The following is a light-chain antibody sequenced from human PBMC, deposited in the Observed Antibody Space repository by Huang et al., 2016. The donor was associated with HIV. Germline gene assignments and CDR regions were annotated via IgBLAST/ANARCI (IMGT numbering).Light chain of an antibody. V-gene: IGKV1-NL1*01. CDR3: HQYYDIPQT. CDR1: QGISNS. CDR2: TAS. Sequence: DIQMTQSPSSLSASVGDSVSITCRASQGISNSLAWYQQTPGKAPKLLLYTASRVESGVPSRFSGSGSGAHYTLTISSLQPEDFATYYCHQYYDIPQTFGQGTKLEIK. J-gene: IGKJ2*01.